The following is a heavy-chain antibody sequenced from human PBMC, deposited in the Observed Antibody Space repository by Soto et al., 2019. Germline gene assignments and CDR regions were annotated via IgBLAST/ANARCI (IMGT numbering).Heavy chain of an antibody. CDR1: GYTFTGYY. CDR2: INPNSGGT. D-gene: IGHD4-17*01. V-gene: IGHV1-2*04. CDR3: AREGGAVTEYYYYGMDV. J-gene: IGHJ6*02. Sequence: ASVKVSCKASGYTFTGYYMHWVRQAPGQGLEWMGWINPNSGGTNYAQKFQGWVTMTRDTSIRTAYMELSRLRSDDTAVYYCAREGGAVTEYYYYGMDVWGQGTTVTVSS.